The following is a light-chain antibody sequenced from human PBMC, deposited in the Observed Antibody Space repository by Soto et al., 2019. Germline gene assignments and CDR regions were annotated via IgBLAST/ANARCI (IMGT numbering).Light chain of an antibody. Sequence: DIQMTQSPSTLSASVGDRVTITCRASQSISSWLAWYQQKPGKAPKLLIYDASTLESGVPSRFSGSGSGTEFTLTISILQPDDFATYYCQQYNNYLFTFGPGTKVD. J-gene: IGKJ3*01. CDR2: DAS. CDR1: QSISSW. CDR3: QQYNNYLFT. V-gene: IGKV1-5*01.